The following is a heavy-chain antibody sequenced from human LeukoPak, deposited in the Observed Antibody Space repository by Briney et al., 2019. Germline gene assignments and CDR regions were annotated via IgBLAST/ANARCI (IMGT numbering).Heavy chain of an antibody. CDR1: GFTFGDYA. CDR3: TRDPIHDYGGNRDY. J-gene: IGHJ4*02. V-gene: IGHV3-49*04. CDR2: IRSKAYGGTT. Sequence: GGFLRLSCTASGFTFGDYAMSWVRQAPGKGLEWVGFIRSKAYGGTTEYAASVKGRFTISRDDSKSIAYLQMNSLKTEDTAVYYCTRDPIHDYGGNRDYWGQGTLVTVSS. D-gene: IGHD4-23*01.